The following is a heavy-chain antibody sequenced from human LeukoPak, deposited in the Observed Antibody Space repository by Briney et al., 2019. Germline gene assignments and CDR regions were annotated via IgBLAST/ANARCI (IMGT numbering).Heavy chain of an antibody. D-gene: IGHD3-16*02. V-gene: IGHV3-30*02. CDR2: MRYDGSNK. CDR3: AKGENYDYVWGSYRYSGYFDY. Sequence: GGSLRLSCAASGFTFSSYGMHWVRQAPGKGLEWVAFMRYDGSNKYYADSVKGRFTISRDNSKNTLYLQMNSLRAEDTAVYYCAKGENYDYVWGSYRYSGYFDYWGQGTLVTVSS. CDR1: GFTFSSYG. J-gene: IGHJ4*02.